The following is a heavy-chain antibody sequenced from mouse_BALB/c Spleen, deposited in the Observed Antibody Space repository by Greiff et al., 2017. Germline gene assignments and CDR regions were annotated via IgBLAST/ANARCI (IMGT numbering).Heavy chain of an antibody. Sequence: DVMLVESGGGLVQPGGSRKLSCAASGFTFSSFGMHWVRQAPEKGLEWVAYISSGSSTIYYADTVKGRFTISRDNPKNTLFLQMTSLRSEDTAMYYCARDYDWGQGTLVTVSA. CDR2: ISSGSSTI. V-gene: IGHV5-17*02. D-gene: IGHD2-4*01. CDR1: GFTFSSFG. CDR3: ARDYD. J-gene: IGHJ3*01.